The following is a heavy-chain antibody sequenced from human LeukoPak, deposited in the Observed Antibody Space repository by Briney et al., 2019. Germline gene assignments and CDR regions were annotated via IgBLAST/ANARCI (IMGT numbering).Heavy chain of an antibody. D-gene: IGHD6-19*01. J-gene: IGHJ4*02. Sequence: PGGSLRLSCAASGFTFSSCTMNWVRQAPGKGLEWVSSISRSGSYIYYADSVKGRFTISRDNAKNALYLQMNSLRAEDTAVYFCARDDQYNSDWYYDYWGQGTLVTISS. CDR3: ARDDQYNSDWYYDY. CDR1: GFTFSSCT. CDR2: ISRSGSYI. V-gene: IGHV3-21*01.